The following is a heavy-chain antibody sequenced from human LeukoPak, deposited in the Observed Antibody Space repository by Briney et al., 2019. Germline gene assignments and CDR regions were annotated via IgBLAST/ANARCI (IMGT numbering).Heavy chain of an antibody. V-gene: IGHV3-7*01. Sequence: SGGSLRLSCAASGFSFSSYWMSWVRQAPGKGLEWVANIKQDGSEKYYVVSVKGRFTISRDNAKNSLYLQMNSLRAEDTAVYYCARDGISYGIDYWGQGTLVTVSS. D-gene: IGHD5-18*01. CDR3: ARDGISYGIDY. J-gene: IGHJ4*02. CDR2: IKQDGSEK. CDR1: GFSFSSYW.